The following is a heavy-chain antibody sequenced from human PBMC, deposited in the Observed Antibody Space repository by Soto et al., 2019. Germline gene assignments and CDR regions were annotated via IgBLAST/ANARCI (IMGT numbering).Heavy chain of an antibody. CDR2: INPSGGST. CDR3: ARIRGAIAAPLYNWFDP. V-gene: IGHV1-46*01. J-gene: IGHJ5*02. CDR1: GYTFTSYY. Sequence: ASVKVSCKASGYTFTSYYMHWVRQAPGQGLEWMGIINPSGGSTSYAQKFQGRVTMTRDTSTSTVYMELSSLRSEDTAVYYCARIRGAIAAPLYNWFDPWGQGTLVTVSS. D-gene: IGHD6-13*01.